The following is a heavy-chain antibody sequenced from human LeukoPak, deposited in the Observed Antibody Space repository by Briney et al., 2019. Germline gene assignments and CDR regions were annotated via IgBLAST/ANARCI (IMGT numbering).Heavy chain of an antibody. J-gene: IGHJ5*02. CDR1: GDSLDTYY. D-gene: IGHD2-21*02. Sequence: SETLSLTCTVSGDSLDTYYWTWIRQTPGKELEWIGFVASSGTSNYNPSLKSRATISIDTSKNQFSLSPTSVPPADTAVYYCARVVRGVVTSNWFDPWGQGTLVSVSS. CDR2: VASSGTS. V-gene: IGHV4-59*01. CDR3: ARVVRGVVTSNWFDP.